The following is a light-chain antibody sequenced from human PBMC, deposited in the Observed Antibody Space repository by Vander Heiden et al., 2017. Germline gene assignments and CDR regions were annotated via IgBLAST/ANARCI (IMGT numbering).Light chain of an antibody. J-gene: IGKJ2*01. CDR1: QSVSSN. CDR2: GAS. CDR3: QQYNNWPYT. Sequence: EIVMTQSPATLSVSPGERATLSCRASQSVSSNLAWYQQKPGQAPRLLIYGASTRATGIPARFSCSGSWTEFPLTISRLQSEDFAVYYCQQYNNWPYTFGQGTKLEIK. V-gene: IGKV3-15*01.